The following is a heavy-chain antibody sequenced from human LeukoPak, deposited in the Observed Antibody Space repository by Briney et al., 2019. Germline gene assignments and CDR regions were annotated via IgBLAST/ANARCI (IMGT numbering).Heavy chain of an antibody. Sequence: GGSLRLSCAASGFTVSSNYMSWVRQAPGKGLEWVSVIYSGGSKYYPHSVKGRLTISRDNYKHTLYLQMNSLRGEDTAVYYCARDILGLNGGYWGQGSLVTVSS. CDR1: GFTVSSNY. D-gene: IGHD3-10*01. V-gene: IGHV3-66*01. CDR3: ARDILGLNGGY. CDR2: IYSGGSK. J-gene: IGHJ4*02.